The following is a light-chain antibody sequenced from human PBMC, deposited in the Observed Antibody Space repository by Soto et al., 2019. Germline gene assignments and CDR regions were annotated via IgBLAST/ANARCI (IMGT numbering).Light chain of an antibody. Sequence: EIVLTQSPATLSLSPGERVTLSCRASQSVSSYLAWYQQKPGQAPRLLIYDASNRATGIPARFSGSGSRTVFALTISNLEPEDFTVYYGQQHSYWHTFGVGTKVEIK. CDR3: QQHSYWHT. CDR1: QSVSSY. J-gene: IGKJ4*01. V-gene: IGKV3-11*01. CDR2: DAS.